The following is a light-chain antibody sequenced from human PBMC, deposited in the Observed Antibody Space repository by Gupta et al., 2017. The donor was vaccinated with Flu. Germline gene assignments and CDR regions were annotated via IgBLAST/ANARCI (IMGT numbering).Light chain of an antibody. J-gene: IGLJ3*02. CDR3: QSADSSGTYRV. CDR2: KDS. Sequence: SYELPQPPSVSVSPGQTARITCSGDALPKQYAYWYQQKPGQAPVLVIYKDSERPSGIPERFSGSSSGTTVTLTISGAQAEDEADYYCQSADSSGTYRVFGGGTKLTVL. V-gene: IGLV3-25*02. CDR1: ALPKQY.